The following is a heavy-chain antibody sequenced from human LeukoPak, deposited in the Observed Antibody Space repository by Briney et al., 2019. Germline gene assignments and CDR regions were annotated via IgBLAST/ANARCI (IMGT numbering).Heavy chain of an antibody. CDR1: GAPISSNNW. J-gene: IGHJ4*02. V-gene: IGHV4-4*02. D-gene: IGHD6-19*01. Sequence: SGTLSLTCAVSGAPISSNNWWNWVRQPPGQGLEWIGEIYHSGSTNYSPSLKSRITISVDKSKNHFSLKLTSVTAADTAIYYCAAAAVAVDYWGQGTLVTVSS. CDR2: IYHSGST. CDR3: AAAAVAVDY.